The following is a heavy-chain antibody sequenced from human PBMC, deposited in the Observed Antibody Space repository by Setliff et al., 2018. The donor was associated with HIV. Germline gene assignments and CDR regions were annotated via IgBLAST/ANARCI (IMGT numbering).Heavy chain of an antibody. D-gene: IGHD3-9*01. V-gene: IGHV4-34*01. CDR1: GGSFSDYY. CDR2: VNRGRRT. Sequence: PSETLSLTCALYGGSFSDYYWSWIRQPPGMGLEWIGEVNRGRRTNYNSSLKSRVTISIDTSKNQFSLRLTSVTAADTAVYYCARHYDILTGYYFFDYWGQGTLVTVSS. J-gene: IGHJ4*02. CDR3: ARHYDILTGYYFFDY.